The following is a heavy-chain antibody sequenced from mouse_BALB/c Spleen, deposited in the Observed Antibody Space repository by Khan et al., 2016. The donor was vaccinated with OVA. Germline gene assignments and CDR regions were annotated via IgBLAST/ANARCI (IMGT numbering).Heavy chain of an antibody. CDR1: GYSFTDYT. Sequence: AQLQQSGPELVKPGASMKISCKASGYSFTDYTMNWVKQSHGKNLEWIGLINPSNGGSNYTQKFTGKATLTVDKSSSTAYMDLPSLTSEVSAVYYGARSVYGGFAYWGQGTLVTVSA. V-gene: IGHV1-18*01. D-gene: IGHD1-1*01. CDR2: INPSNGGS. J-gene: IGHJ3*01. CDR3: ARSVYGGFAY.